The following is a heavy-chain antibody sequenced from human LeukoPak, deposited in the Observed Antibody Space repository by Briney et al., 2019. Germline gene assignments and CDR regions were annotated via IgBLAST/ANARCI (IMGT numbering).Heavy chain of an antibody. D-gene: IGHD1-7*01. CDR2: IYSGGST. CDR1: GFTVSSNY. J-gene: IGHJ5*02. V-gene: IGHV3-66*02. CDR3: ARELVNWFDP. Sequence: GGSLRLSCAASGFTVSSNYMSWVRQAPGKGLEWVSVIYSGGSTYYADSAKGRFTISRDNSKNMLYLQMNSLRAEDTAVYYCARELVNWFDPWGQGTLVTVSS.